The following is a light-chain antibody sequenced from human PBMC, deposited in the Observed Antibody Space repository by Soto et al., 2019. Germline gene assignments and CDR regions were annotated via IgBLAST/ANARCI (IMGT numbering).Light chain of an antibody. CDR1: QGIGSW. J-gene: IGKJ1*01. Sequence: DIQMTQSPSSVSASVGDRVTITCRASQGIGSWLAWYQQKPGKAPKLLIYAASSLQSGVPSGFSGSGSGTEFTLTISSLQPDDFATYYCQHYKMYSPWTFGQGTKVDIK. CDR3: QHYKMYSPWT. CDR2: AAS. V-gene: IGKV1D-16*01.